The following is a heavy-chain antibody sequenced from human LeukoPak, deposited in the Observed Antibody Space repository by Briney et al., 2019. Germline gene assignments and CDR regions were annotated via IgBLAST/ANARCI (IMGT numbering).Heavy chain of an antibody. J-gene: IGHJ4*02. Sequence: PGGSLRLSCAASGFTFSSYGMHWVRQAPGKGLEWVAVISYDGSNKYYADSVKGRFTISRDNSKNTLYLQMNSLRAEDTAVYYCARDLYYDTQSVIGWGQGTLVTVSS. CDR1: GFTFSSYG. CDR2: ISYDGSNK. CDR3: ARDLYYDTQSVIG. D-gene: IGHD3-22*01. V-gene: IGHV3-30*03.